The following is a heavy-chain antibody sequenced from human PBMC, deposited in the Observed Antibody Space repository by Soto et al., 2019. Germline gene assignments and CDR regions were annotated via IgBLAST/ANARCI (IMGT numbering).Heavy chain of an antibody. J-gene: IGHJ4*02. Sequence: SETLSLTCTVSGGSISSGGYYWSWIRQHPGKGLEWIGYIYYSGSTYYNPSLKSRVTISVDTSKNQFSLKLSSVTAADTAVYYCARVSTYYDILTGYPATFDYWGQGTLVTVSS. CDR3: ARVSTYYDILTGYPATFDY. D-gene: IGHD3-9*01. V-gene: IGHV4-31*03. CDR1: GGSISSGGYY. CDR2: IYYSGST.